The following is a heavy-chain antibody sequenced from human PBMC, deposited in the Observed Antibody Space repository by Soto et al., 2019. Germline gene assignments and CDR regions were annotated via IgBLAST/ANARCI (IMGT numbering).Heavy chain of an antibody. CDR2: ISWNSGSI. Sequence: EVQLVESGGGLVQPGRSLRLSCAASGFTFEDYAMHWVRQAPGKGLEWVSGISWNSGSIGYADSVKGRFTISRDNAKNSLYLQMNSLRAEDTALYYCAKDISHEWELLTWGQGTLVTVSS. CDR3: AKDISHEWELLT. V-gene: IGHV3-9*01. J-gene: IGHJ5*02. D-gene: IGHD1-26*01. CDR1: GFTFEDYA.